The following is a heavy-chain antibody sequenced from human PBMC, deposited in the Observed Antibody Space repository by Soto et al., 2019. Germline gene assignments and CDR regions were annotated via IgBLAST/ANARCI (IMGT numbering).Heavy chain of an antibody. CDR2: INAGNGNT. CDR1: GYSFTSYA. CDR3: ARGVENIVVVLDVFGYYGMDV. V-gene: IGHV1-3*01. J-gene: IGHJ6*02. D-gene: IGHD2-2*01. Sequence: QVQLVQSGAEVKKPGASVKVSCKASGYSFTSYAIYWVRQAPGQRLEWMGWINAGNGNTKYSQKFQGRVTITSEKSAGTAYMGLSSLRSEDTAVYFCARGVENIVVVLDVFGYYGMDVWGQGTTVTVSS.